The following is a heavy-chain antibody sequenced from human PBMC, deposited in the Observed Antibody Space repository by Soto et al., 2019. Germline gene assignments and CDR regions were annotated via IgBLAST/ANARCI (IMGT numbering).Heavy chain of an antibody. D-gene: IGHD3-3*01. Sequence: EVQLLESGGGLVQPGGSLRLSCAASGLSFSTYTMTWVRQAPGKGLEWVSSINGGGDSTYYADSVKGRFTISRDNSKNTLYVQMNSLRDEDTALYYCATSSRFLDWSYTNWGQGTLVTVSS. V-gene: IGHV3-23*01. CDR2: INGGGDST. J-gene: IGHJ4*02. CDR1: GLSFSTYT. CDR3: ATSSRFLDWSYTN.